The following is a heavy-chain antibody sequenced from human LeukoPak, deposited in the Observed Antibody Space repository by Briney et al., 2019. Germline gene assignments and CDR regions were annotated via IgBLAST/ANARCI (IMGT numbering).Heavy chain of an antibody. D-gene: IGHD5-18*01. CDR2: IYHSGST. Sequence: PSETLSLTCTVSGYSISSGYYWGWIRPPPGKGLEWIGSIYHSGSTYYNPSLKSRVTISVDTSKNQFSLKLSSVTAADTAVYYCARVPGGGYSHGYDYWGQGTLVTVSS. J-gene: IGHJ4*02. V-gene: IGHV4-38-2*02. CDR3: ARVPGGGYSHGYDY. CDR1: GYSISSGYY.